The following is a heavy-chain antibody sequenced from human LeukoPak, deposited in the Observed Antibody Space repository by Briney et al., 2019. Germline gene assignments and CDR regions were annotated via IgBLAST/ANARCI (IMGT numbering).Heavy chain of an antibody. D-gene: IGHD3/OR15-3a*01. CDR2: IKRKGDDGTI. Sequence: GGSLRLPCAASGFTFSNAWMSWVRQAPGRGLVWVGRIKRKGDDGTIDYAAPVKGRLSISRDDSKNTLYLQMKSLKSEDTAVYYCTAGTGRSDFDYWGQGTLVTVSS. J-gene: IGHJ4*02. CDR1: GFTFSNAW. V-gene: IGHV3-15*01. CDR3: TAGTGRSDFDY.